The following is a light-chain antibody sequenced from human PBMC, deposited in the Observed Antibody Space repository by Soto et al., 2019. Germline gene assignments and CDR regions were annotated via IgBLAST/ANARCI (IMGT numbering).Light chain of an antibody. V-gene: IGLV2-11*01. CDR3: CSYAGSPPDV. CDR1: SSDVGGYNY. J-gene: IGLJ1*01. Sequence: QSVLTQPRSVSGSPGQSVTISCTGTSSDVGGYNYVSWYQQHPGKAPKLMIYDVSKRPSGVPDRFSGSKSGNTASLTISGLQAEDEADYYCCSYAGSPPDVFGTGTQLTVL. CDR2: DVS.